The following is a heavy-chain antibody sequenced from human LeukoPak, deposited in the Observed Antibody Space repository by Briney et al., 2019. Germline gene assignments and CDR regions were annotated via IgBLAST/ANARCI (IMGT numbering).Heavy chain of an antibody. CDR3: ARQYYYDSSGNEAFDI. CDR2: IYPGDSDT. V-gene: IGHV5-51*01. Sequence: GESLKISCKGSGYSFTSYWIGWVRQMPGKGLEWMGIIYPGDSDTRYSPSFQGQVTISADKSISTAYPQWSSLKASDTAMYYCARQYYYDSSGNEAFDIWGQGTMVTVSS. D-gene: IGHD3-22*01. J-gene: IGHJ3*02. CDR1: GYSFTSYW.